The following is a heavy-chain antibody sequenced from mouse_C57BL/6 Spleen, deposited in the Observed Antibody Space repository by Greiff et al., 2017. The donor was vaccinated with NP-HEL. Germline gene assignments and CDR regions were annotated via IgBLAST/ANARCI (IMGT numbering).Heavy chain of an antibody. CDR2: ISDGGSYT. Sequence: EVQVVESGGGLVKPGGSLKLSCAASGFTFSSYAMSWVRQTPEKRLEWVATISDGGSYTYYPDNVKGRFTISRDNAKNNLYLQMSHLKSEDTAMYYCATYRKNAMDYWGQGTSVTVSS. J-gene: IGHJ4*01. D-gene: IGHD2-10*01. CDR3: ATYRKNAMDY. V-gene: IGHV5-4*01. CDR1: GFTFSSYA.